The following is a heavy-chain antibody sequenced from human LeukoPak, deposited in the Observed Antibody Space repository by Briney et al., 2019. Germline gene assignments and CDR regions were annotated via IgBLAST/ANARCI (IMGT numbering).Heavy chain of an antibody. D-gene: IGHD4-23*01. CDR1: GFTFSSRW. CDR3: ATSNSGPEY. CDR2: IDKDGNEK. Sequence: GGSLTLSCSPSGFTFSSRWTKWVRHAPGKGLEWVAIIDKDGNEKNYIDSVKGRFTISRDNARNSLYLQMSSLRAEDTAIYYCATSNSGPEYWGQGTLVTVSS. J-gene: IGHJ4*02. V-gene: IGHV3-7*01.